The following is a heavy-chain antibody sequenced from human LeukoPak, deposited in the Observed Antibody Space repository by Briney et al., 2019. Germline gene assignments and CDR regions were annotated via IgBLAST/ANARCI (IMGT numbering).Heavy chain of an antibody. J-gene: IGHJ4*02. CDR2: IIAYNGNT. CDR1: VDTFTSYR. D-gene: IGHD3-22*01. CDR3: AREGYSHYDSTPYFDY. Sequence: ASVKVSSKPSVDTFTSYRISWVRQAPGQGLEWMGWIIAYNGNTNYAQKLQGRVTMTTDPSTSTAYMELRSLRSDDTAVYYCAREGYSHYDSTPYFDYWGQGTLVTVSS. V-gene: IGHV1-18*01.